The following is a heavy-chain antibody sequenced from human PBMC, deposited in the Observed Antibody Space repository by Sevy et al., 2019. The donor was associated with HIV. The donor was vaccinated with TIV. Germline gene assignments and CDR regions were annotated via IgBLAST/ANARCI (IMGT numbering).Heavy chain of an antibody. Sequence: GGSLRLSCAASGFTFSSYAMHWVRQAPGKGLEWVAVISYDGSNKYYADSVKGRFTISRDNSKNTLYLQMNSLRAEDTAVYYCASIVLMVYEYNGMDVWGQGTTVTVSS. D-gene: IGHD2-8*01. J-gene: IGHJ6*02. CDR1: GFTFSSYA. CDR3: ASIVLMVYEYNGMDV. CDR2: ISYDGSNK. V-gene: IGHV3-30*04.